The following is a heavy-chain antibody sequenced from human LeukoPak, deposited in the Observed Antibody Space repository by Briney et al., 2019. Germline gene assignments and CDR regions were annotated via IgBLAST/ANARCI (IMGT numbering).Heavy chain of an antibody. CDR3: ARAGYCSGSSCYSWFDP. V-gene: IGHV4-38-2*01. D-gene: IGHD2-15*01. Sequence: SETLSLTCAVSGYSISSGYYWGWIRQPPGKGLEWIGSIYHSGSTYYNPSLKSRVTISVDTSKNQFSLKLSSVTAADTAVYYCARAGYCSGSSCYSWFDPWGQGTLVTVSS. CDR1: GYSISSGYY. J-gene: IGHJ5*02. CDR2: IYHSGST.